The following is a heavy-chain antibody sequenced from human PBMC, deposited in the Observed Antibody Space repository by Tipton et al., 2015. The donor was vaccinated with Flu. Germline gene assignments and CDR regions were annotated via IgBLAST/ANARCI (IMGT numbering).Heavy chain of an antibody. Sequence: SGFTFRKYGMHWVRQAPGKGLEWLALLHSDGSNEDYSDSVKGRFTISRDTSQNTLYLQMTNLRVEDTAIYYCARERRGGWPFYDAFDFWGQGTTVTVSS. CDR3: ARERRGGWPFYDAFDF. CDR1: GFTFRKYG. CDR2: LHSDGSNE. V-gene: IGHV3-33*01. J-gene: IGHJ3*01. D-gene: IGHD6-19*01.